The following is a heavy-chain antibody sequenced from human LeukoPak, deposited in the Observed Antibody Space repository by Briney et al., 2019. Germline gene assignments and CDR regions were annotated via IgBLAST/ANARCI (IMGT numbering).Heavy chain of an antibody. CDR1: GYTFTSCG. D-gene: IGHD3-9*01. J-gene: IGHJ4*02. V-gene: IGHV1-18*01. CDR2: ISSYNGNT. Sequence: ASVKVSCKASGYTFTSCGISWVRQAPGQGLEWMGWISSYNGNTNYAQKLQGRVTMTTDTSTSTAYLELSSLRSDDTAVYYCARDGYYDILTGPDYWGQGTLVTVSS. CDR3: ARDGYYDILTGPDY.